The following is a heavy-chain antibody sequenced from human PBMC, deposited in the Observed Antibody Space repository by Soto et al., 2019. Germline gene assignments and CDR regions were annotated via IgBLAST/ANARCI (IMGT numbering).Heavy chain of an antibody. D-gene: IGHD3-22*01. V-gene: IGHV1-2*04. CDR2: INPNSGGT. Sequence: QVQLVQSGAEVKKPGASVKVSCKASGYTFTGYYMHWVRQAPGQGLEWMGWINPNSGGTNYAQKFQGWVTMTRDTSISTAYMELSRLRSDDTAVYYCARGTFAYYYDSSGYYYDYWGQGTMVTVSS. CDR1: GYTFTGYY. CDR3: ARGTFAYYYDSSGYYYDY. J-gene: IGHJ4*02.